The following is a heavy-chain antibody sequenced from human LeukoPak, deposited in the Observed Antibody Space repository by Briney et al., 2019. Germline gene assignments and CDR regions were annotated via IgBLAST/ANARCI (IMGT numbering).Heavy chain of an antibody. Sequence: EASVKVSCKASGYTFTGYYMHWVRQAPGQGLEWMGWINPNSGGTNYAQKFQGRVTMTRDTSISTAYMELSRLRSDDTAVYYCARKMYYYDSSGYYYWGQGTLVTVSS. CDR1: GYTFTGYY. D-gene: IGHD3-22*01. V-gene: IGHV1-2*02. CDR2: INPNSGGT. J-gene: IGHJ4*02. CDR3: ARKMYYYDSSGYYY.